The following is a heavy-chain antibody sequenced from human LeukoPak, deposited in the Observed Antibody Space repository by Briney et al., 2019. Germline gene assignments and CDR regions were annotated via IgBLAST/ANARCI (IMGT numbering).Heavy chain of an antibody. Sequence: GGSLRLSCAASGFTFSSNGMSWVRQAPGKGLEWVSAISGSGGSTYYADSVKGRFTISRDNSKNTLYLQMNSLRAEDTAVYYCAKGPIRLYYYMDVWGKGTTVTISS. CDR1: GFTFSSNG. CDR3: AKGPIRLYYYMDV. D-gene: IGHD3-16*01. CDR2: ISGSGGST. J-gene: IGHJ6*03. V-gene: IGHV3-23*01.